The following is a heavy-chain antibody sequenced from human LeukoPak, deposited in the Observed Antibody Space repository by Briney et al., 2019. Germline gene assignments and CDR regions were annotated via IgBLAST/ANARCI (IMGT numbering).Heavy chain of an antibody. J-gene: IGHJ4*02. V-gene: IGHV3-30-3*01. CDR2: ISYDGSNK. Sequence: GGSLRLSCAASGFTFSSYAMHWVRQAPDMGLEWVAIISYDGSNKYYADSVKGRFTISRDNSKNTLYLQMNSLRAEGDTAVYYCASGHYYYDSSGSSGGGYYFDYWGQGTLVTVSS. D-gene: IGHD3-22*01. CDR3: ASGHYYYDSSGSSGGGYYFDY. CDR1: GFTFSSYA.